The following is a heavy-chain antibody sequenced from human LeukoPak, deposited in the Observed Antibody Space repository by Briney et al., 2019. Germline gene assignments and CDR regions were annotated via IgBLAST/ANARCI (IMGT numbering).Heavy chain of an antibody. CDR3: ARDLSGSSRYCSSTSCYPFDY. Sequence: ASVKVSCKASGYTFTSYYMHWVRQAPGQGLEWMGITNPSGGSTSYAQKFQGRVTMTRDTSTSTVYMELSSLRSEDTAVYYCARDLSGSSRYCSSTSCYPFDYWGQGTLVTVSS. CDR1: GYTFTSYY. D-gene: IGHD2-2*01. CDR2: TNPSGGST. J-gene: IGHJ4*02. V-gene: IGHV1-46*01.